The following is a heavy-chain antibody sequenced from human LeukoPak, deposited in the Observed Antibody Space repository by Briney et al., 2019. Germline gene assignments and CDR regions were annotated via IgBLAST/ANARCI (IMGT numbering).Heavy chain of an antibody. CDR1: GGSISSSSYY. J-gene: IGHJ4*02. CDR2: IYYSGST. CDR3: ATMPGDDSSGSSN. V-gene: IGHV4-39*07. D-gene: IGHD3-22*01. Sequence: QPSETLSLTCTVSGGSISSSSYYWGWIRQPPGKGLEWIGSIYYSGSTYYNPSLKSRVTISVDTSKNQFSLKLSSVTAADTAVYYCATMPGDDSSGSSNWGQGTLVTVSS.